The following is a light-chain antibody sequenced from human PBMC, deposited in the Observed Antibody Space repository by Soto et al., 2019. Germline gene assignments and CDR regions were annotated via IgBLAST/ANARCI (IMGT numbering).Light chain of an antibody. CDR3: QQYNNWPRT. CDR2: GAS. CDR1: QSVSSN. V-gene: IGKV3-15*01. J-gene: IGKJ1*01. Sequence: EIVRTQSPATLSVSPGERATLSCRASQSVSSNFAWYQQKPGQAPRLLIYGASTRATGIPTRFSGSGSGTEFTLTISSLQSEDFAVYYCQQYNNWPRTFGQGTKVEIK.